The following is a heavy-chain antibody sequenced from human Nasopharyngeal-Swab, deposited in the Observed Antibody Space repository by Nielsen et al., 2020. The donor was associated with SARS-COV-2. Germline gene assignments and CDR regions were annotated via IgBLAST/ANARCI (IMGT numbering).Heavy chain of an antibody. J-gene: IGHJ6*02. V-gene: IGHV1-2*02. CDR2: INPNSGGT. Sequence: ASVKVSCKASGYTFTGYYMHWVRQAPGQGLEWMGWINPNSGGTNYAQKLQGRVTMTRDTSISTAYMELSRLRSDDTAVYYCATRGEVVVAATGYYYYGMDVWGQGTTVTVSS. CDR1: GYTFTGYY. D-gene: IGHD2-15*01. CDR3: ATRGEVVVAATGYYYYGMDV.